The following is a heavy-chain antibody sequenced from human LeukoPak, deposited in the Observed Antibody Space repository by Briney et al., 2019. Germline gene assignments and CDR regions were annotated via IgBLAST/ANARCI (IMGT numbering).Heavy chain of an antibody. CDR2: IKQDGNEK. D-gene: IGHD4/OR15-4a*01. Sequence: GGSLRLSCAASGFRFNTYWMSWVRQAPGKGLEWVANIKQDGNEKYYADSVKGRFTISRDNGRNSLDLQMNSLRADDTAVYYCARDTLGEGEDANYAVYYFDYWGQGTVVTVSS. CDR1: GFRFNTYW. V-gene: IGHV3-7*01. CDR3: ARDTLGEGEDANYAVYYFDY. J-gene: IGHJ4*02.